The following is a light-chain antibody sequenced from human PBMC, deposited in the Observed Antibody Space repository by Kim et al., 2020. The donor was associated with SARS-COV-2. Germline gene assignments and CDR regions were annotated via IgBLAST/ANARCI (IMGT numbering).Light chain of an antibody. CDR3: HVWDSNTDHRV. CDR1: NIGTNS. J-gene: IGLJ3*02. Sequence: SYELTQPPSVSVAPGKTARITCGGNNIGTNSVHWYQQKPGQAPVLVIYDDSDRPPGIPERVSGTNSGNTATLPISRVEAGDEADYYCHVWDSNTDHRVFGGGTQLTVL. V-gene: IGLV3-21*04. CDR2: DDS.